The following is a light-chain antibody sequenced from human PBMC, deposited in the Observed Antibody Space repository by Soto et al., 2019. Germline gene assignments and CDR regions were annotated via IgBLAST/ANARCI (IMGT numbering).Light chain of an antibody. Sequence: DIQMTQSPSTLSASVGDRVTITCRASQGISSWLAWYQQKPGKPPNLLIYKASSLESGVPSRFSGSGSGTEFTLTISSLQPDDFATYYCQQYNSYSRTFGQGTKVEIK. J-gene: IGKJ1*01. CDR1: QGISSW. CDR2: KAS. CDR3: QQYNSYSRT. V-gene: IGKV1-5*03.